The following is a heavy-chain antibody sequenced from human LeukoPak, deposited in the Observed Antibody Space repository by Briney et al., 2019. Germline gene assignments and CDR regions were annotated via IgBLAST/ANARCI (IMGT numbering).Heavy chain of an antibody. V-gene: IGHV4-38-2*02. J-gene: IGHJ4*02. Sequence: SETLSLTCTVSGYSISSGYYWGWIGQPPGKGLEWIGSIYHSGSTYYNPSLKSRVTISVDTSKNQFSLKLSSVTAADTAVYYCARGTGSDYWGQGTLVTVSS. CDR2: IYHSGST. CDR1: GYSISSGYY. CDR3: ARGTGSDY. D-gene: IGHD1/OR15-1a*01.